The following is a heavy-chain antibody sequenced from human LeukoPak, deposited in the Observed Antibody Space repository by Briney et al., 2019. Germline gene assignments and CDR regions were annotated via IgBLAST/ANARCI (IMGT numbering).Heavy chain of an antibody. CDR1: GFTFSSYA. V-gene: IGHV3-23*01. CDR3: ARDYSGSYLARGMDV. Sequence: SGGSLRLSCAASGFTFSSYAMSWVRQAPGRGLEWVSAISGSGGSTYYADSVKGRFTISRDNSKNTLYLQMNSLRAEDTAVYYCARDYSGSYLARGMDVWGQGTTVTVSS. J-gene: IGHJ6*02. D-gene: IGHD1-26*01. CDR2: ISGSGGST.